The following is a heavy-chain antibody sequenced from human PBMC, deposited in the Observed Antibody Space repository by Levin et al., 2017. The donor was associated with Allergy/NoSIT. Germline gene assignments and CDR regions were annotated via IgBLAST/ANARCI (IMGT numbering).Heavy chain of an antibody. CDR3: ARAVIASIGDWFDT. D-gene: IGHD2-2*02. CDR1: GDSISSGGYS. CDR2: IYPSGTT. Sequence: SCTVSGDSISSGGYSWSWIRQPPGKGLEWIGHIYPSGTTYYNPSLKSRVTISVDRSKNQFSLNLTSVTAADTAVYYCARAVIASIGDWFDTWGQGTLVTVSS. J-gene: IGHJ5*02. V-gene: IGHV4-30-2*01.